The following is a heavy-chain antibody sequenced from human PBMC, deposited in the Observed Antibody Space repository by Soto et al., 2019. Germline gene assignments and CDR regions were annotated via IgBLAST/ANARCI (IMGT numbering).Heavy chain of an antibody. Sequence: SPTCAVSGYCISSSYYWGWIRQLTGKGPEWIGSIYESGRTYYNPSLKSRVTVSVDTSKSLFSLKLCFVTAADTPVYYCARNGGSFQPHFAYWAPGISVTVSS. CDR3: ARNGGSFQPHFAY. V-gene: IGHV4-38-2*01. J-gene: IGHJ4*02. D-gene: IGHD1-26*01. CDR1: GYCISSSYY. CDR2: IYESGRT.